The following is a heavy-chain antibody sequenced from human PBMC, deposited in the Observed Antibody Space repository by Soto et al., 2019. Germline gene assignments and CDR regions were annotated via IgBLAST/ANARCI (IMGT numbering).Heavy chain of an antibody. Sequence: VQLQESGPGLVKPSETLSLTCTVSGGSISGYYWGWIRQPPGKGLEYIGYIYYTGTTSYNPSLQGRVTMSVDTSKNQLSLELSSVTAADTAVYYCARHYGSGTYPIDYWGQGTLVTVSS. D-gene: IGHD3-10*01. CDR2: IYYTGTT. CDR3: ARHYGSGTYPIDY. CDR1: GGSISGYY. J-gene: IGHJ4*02. V-gene: IGHV4-59*01.